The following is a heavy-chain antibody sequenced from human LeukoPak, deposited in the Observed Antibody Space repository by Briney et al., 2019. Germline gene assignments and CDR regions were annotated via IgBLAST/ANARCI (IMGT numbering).Heavy chain of an antibody. CDR1: GGSISSSSYY. J-gene: IGHJ6*03. Sequence: SETLSLTCTVSGGSISSSSYYWGWIRQPPGKVLEWVGSIYHSGSTYYNPSLKSRVTISVDTSKNPFSLKLSSVTAADTAVFYCAGSDYYYYMDVWGKGTTVTVSS. V-gene: IGHV4-39*01. CDR3: AGSDYYYYMDV. CDR2: IYHSGST. D-gene: IGHD3-10*01.